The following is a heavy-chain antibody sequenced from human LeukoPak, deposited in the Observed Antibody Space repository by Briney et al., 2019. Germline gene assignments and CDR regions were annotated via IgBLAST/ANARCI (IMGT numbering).Heavy chain of an antibody. D-gene: IGHD1-1*01. Sequence: SETLSLTCAVYGGSFSGYYWSWIRQPPGKGLEWIGEINHSGSTNYNPSLKSRVTISVDTSKNQFSLKLSSVTAADTAVYYCARGAGGYRFDPWGQGTLVTVSS. CDR1: GGSFSGYY. CDR3: ARGAGGYRFDP. V-gene: IGHV4-34*01. J-gene: IGHJ5*02. CDR2: INHSGST.